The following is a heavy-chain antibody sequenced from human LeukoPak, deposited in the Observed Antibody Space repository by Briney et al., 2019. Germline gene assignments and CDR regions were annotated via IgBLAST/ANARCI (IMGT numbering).Heavy chain of an antibody. CDR2: IHYDGSNK. Sequence: GGSLRLSCVASGLPFSSHGMHWVRQAPGKGLEWVAFIHYDGSNKYYADSMKGRLTISRDNSKNTLYLQMNSLRAEDTAVYYCARDRYYYDSSGYSYYFDYWGQGTLVTVSS. CDR3: ARDRYYYDSSGYSYYFDY. D-gene: IGHD3-22*01. V-gene: IGHV3-30*02. J-gene: IGHJ4*02. CDR1: GLPFSSHG.